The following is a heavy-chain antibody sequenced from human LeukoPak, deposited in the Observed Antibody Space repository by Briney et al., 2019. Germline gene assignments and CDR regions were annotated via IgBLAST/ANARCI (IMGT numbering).Heavy chain of an antibody. Sequence: GGSLRLSCAASGFTFSGSAMHWVRQASGKGLEWVGRIRSKANSYATAYAASVKGRFTISRDDSKNTAYLQMNSLKTEDTAVYCCTRLLDDYYGSGSYGDDYWGQGTLVTVSS. J-gene: IGHJ4*02. CDR3: TRLLDDYYGSGSYGDDY. V-gene: IGHV3-73*01. CDR1: GFTFSGSA. CDR2: IRSKANSYAT. D-gene: IGHD3-10*01.